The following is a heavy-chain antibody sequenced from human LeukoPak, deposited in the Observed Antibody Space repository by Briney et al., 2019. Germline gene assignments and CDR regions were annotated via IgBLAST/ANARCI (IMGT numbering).Heavy chain of an antibody. CDR1: GFTFSSYW. Sequence: GGSLRLSCAASGFTFSSYWMHWVRQAPGKGLVWVSRINSDGSSTSYADSVKGRFTISRDNAKNTLYLQMNSLRAEDTAVYYCARHGPNSGSDSEYFQHWGQGTLVTVSS. CDR3: ARHGPNSGSDSEYFQH. CDR2: INSDGSST. D-gene: IGHD1-26*01. V-gene: IGHV3-74*01. J-gene: IGHJ1*01.